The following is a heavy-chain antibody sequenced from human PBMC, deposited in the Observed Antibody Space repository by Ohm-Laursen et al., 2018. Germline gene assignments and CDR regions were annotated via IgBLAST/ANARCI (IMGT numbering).Heavy chain of an antibody. CDR2: IYTSGST. D-gene: IGHD6-19*01. CDR3: ARDLAGWFDP. J-gene: IGHJ5*02. V-gene: IGHV4-4*07. Sequence: TLSLTCTVSGASITSYYWSWIRQPAGEGLEWIGRIYTSGSTNYNPSLKSRVTISIDTSKNQFSLKLNSVTAADTAVYYCARDLAGWFDPWGQGTLVTVSS. CDR1: GASITSYY.